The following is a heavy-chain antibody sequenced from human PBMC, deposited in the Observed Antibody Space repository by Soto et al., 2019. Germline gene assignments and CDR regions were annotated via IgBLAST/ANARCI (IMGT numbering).Heavy chain of an antibody. D-gene: IGHD1-1*01. Sequence: GASVKVSCKASGYTFTSYYMHWVRQAPGQGLEWMGWINPNSGGTNYAQKFQGWVTMTRDTSISTAYMELSRLRSDDTAVYYCARGQHTQPGTYYYGMDVWGQGTTVTVSS. CDR1: GYTFTSYY. V-gene: IGHV1-2*04. J-gene: IGHJ6*02. CDR3: ARGQHTQPGTYYYGMDV. CDR2: INPNSGGT.